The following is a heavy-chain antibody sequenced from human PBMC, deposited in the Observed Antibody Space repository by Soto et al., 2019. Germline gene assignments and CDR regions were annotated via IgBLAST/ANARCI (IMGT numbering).Heavy chain of an antibody. CDR1: GGSISSGGYY. V-gene: IGHV4-31*03. Sequence: QVQLQESGPGLVKPSQTLSLTCTVSGGSISSGGYYWSWIRQHPGKGLEWIGYIYYSGSTYYNPSLNSRVTISVDTSKTQYSLKLSSVTAADTAVYYCASSGPDRGDSYGPFYYGMDVWGQGTTVTVSS. J-gene: IGHJ6*02. CDR2: IYYSGST. CDR3: ASSGPDRGDSYGPFYYGMDV. D-gene: IGHD5-18*01.